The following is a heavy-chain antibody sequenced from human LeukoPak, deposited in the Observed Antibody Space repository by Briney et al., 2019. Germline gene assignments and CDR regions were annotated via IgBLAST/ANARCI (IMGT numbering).Heavy chain of an antibody. J-gene: IGHJ6*03. CDR3: AKEGGSIVVVPAARGMDV. D-gene: IGHD2-2*01. CDR2: ISGSGGST. Sequence: PGGSLRLSCAASGFTFRSYAMSWVREAPGEGLEWVSAISGSGGSTYYADSVKGRFTISRDNSKNTLYLQMNSLRAEDTAVYYCAKEGGSIVVVPAARGMDVWGKGTTVTVSS. V-gene: IGHV3-23*01. CDR1: GFTFRSYA.